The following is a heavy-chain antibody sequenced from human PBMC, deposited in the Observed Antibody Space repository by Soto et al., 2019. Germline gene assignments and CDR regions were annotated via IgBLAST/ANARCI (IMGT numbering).Heavy chain of an antibody. D-gene: IGHD3-22*01. V-gene: IGHV1-2*02. Sequence: QVQLVQSGAEVKKPGASVKVSCKASGYTFTGYYMHWVRQAPGQGLEWMGWINPNSGGTNYAQKFQGRVTMTRDTSISTAYMELSRLRSDDTAVYYCARVDFEYYYDSSGALDYWGQGTLVTVSS. CDR3: ARVDFEYYYDSSGALDY. CDR2: INPNSGGT. CDR1: GYTFTGYY. J-gene: IGHJ4*02.